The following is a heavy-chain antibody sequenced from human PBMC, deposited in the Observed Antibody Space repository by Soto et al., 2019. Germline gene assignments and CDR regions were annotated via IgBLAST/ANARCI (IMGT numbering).Heavy chain of an antibody. CDR1: GGSISSYY. CDR2: ISYSGSA. V-gene: IGHV4-59*01. J-gene: IGHJ6*02. D-gene: IGHD3-22*01. Sequence: KTPETLSLTCTVSGGSISSYYWSWIRPLPGQGLEWIGHISYSGSAKYNPSLKSRVTILVDTSKNQVSLKLSSVTAADTAVYYCARDYYYDSRGFPGAYYYGMDVWGQGTTVTVSS. CDR3: ARDYYYDSRGFPGAYYYGMDV.